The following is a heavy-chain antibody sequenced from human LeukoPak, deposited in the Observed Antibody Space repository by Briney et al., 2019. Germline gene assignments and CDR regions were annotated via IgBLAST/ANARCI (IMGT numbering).Heavy chain of an antibody. CDR1: GGTFSSYA. CDR2: IIPIFGTA. CDR3: ATRQRFLEWLLYGTKDYYYYYMDV. V-gene: IGHV1-69*05. J-gene: IGHJ6*03. Sequence: SVKVSCKASGGTFSSYAISWVRQAPGQGLEWMGGIIPIFGTANYAQKFQGRVTITTDESTSTAYMELSSLRSEDTAVYYCATRQRFLEWLLYGTKDYYYYYMDVWGKGATVTVSS. D-gene: IGHD3-3*01.